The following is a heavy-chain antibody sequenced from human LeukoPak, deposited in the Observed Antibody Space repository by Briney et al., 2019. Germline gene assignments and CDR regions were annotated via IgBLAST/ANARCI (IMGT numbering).Heavy chain of an antibody. CDR3: AKDDQPSYRYSSSWYGSENEYYFDY. J-gene: IGHJ4*02. CDR1: GFTFSSYS. D-gene: IGHD6-13*01. Sequence: GGSLRLSCAASGFTFSSYSMNWVRQAPGKGLEWVSSISSSSSYIYYADSVKGRFTISRDNSKNTLYLQMNSLRAEDTAVYYCAKDDQPSYRYSSSWYGSENEYYFDYWGQGTLVTVSS. V-gene: IGHV3-21*04. CDR2: ISSSSSYI.